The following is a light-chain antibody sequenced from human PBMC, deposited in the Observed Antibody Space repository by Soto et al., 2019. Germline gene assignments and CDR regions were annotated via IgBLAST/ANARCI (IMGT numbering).Light chain of an antibody. CDR1: NIGSKS. CDR3: QVWDSSSDHPNVV. CDR2: YDS. J-gene: IGLJ2*01. V-gene: IGLV3-21*04. Sequence: SYELTQPPSVSVAPGKTARITCGGNNIGSKSVHWYQQKPGQAPVLVIYYDSDRPSGIPERFSGSNSGNTATLTIRRVEAGDEADYYCQVWDSSSDHPNVVFGGGTKLTVL.